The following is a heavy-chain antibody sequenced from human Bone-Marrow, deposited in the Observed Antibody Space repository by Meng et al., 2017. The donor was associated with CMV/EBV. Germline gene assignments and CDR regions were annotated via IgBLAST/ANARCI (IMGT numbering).Heavy chain of an antibody. V-gene: IGHV3-7*01. CDR3: TFYGSGISKYDIWDY. D-gene: IGHD3-10*01. Sequence: GGSLRLSCVASGFTFSKYWMTWVRQAPGKGLEWVANIKQDGSEKYYVDSVKGRFTVSRDNAKNSLYLQMNSLRVEDTAVYFCTFYGSGISKYDIWDYWGQGTLVTVS. CDR1: GFTFSKYW. CDR2: IKQDGSEK. J-gene: IGHJ4*02.